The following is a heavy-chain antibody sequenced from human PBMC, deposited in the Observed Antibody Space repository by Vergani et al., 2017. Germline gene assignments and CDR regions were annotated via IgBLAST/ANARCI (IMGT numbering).Heavy chain of an antibody. J-gene: IGHJ3*02. D-gene: IGHD5-24*01. CDR3: ASMDRWLQGVDAFDI. CDR2: INPSGGST. V-gene: IGHV1-46*01. CDR1: GYTFTSYY. Sequence: QVQLVQSGAEVQKPGASVKVSCKASGYTFTSYYMHWVRQAPGQGLEWMGIINPSGGSTSYAQKFQGRVTMTRDTSTSTVYMELSSLRSEDTAVYYCASMDRWLQGVDAFDIWGQGTMVTVSS.